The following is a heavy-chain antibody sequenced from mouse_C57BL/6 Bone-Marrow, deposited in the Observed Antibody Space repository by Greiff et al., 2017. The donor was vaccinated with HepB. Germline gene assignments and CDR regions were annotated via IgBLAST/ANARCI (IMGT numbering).Heavy chain of an antibody. Sequence: QVQLQQSGPELVKPGASVKISCKASGYAFSSSWMNWVKQRPGKGLEWIGRIYPGDGDTNYNGKFKGKATLTADKSSSTAYMQLSSLTSDDSSVYFCARRQLYYYAMDYWGQGTSVTVSS. CDR2: IYPGDGDT. V-gene: IGHV1-82*01. CDR1: GYAFSSSW. CDR3: ARRQLYYYAMDY. D-gene: IGHD6-1*01. J-gene: IGHJ4*01.